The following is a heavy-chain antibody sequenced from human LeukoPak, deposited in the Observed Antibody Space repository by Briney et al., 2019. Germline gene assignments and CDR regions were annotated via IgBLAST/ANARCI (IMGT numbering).Heavy chain of an antibody. J-gene: IGHJ4*02. Sequence: PGGSLRLSCEASGFTFISYAMTWVRKAPGKGLEWVSSISSSSSYIYYADSVKGRFTISRDNAKNSLYLQMNSLRAEDTAVYYCASWLGPYWGQGTLVTVSS. CDR1: GFTFISYA. V-gene: IGHV3-21*01. D-gene: IGHD3-10*01. CDR3: ASWLGPY. CDR2: ISSSSSYI.